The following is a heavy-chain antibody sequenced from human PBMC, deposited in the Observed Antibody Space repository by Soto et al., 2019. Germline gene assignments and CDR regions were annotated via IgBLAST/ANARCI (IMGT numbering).Heavy chain of an antibody. V-gene: IGHV3-33*06. D-gene: IGHD2-21*01. CDR3: ANDHGAIGALDF. Sequence: QVELVESGGGVVQPGRSLRLSCAASGFTFSSYDMHWVRQAPGKGLEWVALISLDGSKKSYATSAKGRTTISRDNSKNTVSLQMDGLTTEDTAVYYCANDHGAIGALDFWGQGTMVTVSS. J-gene: IGHJ3*01. CDR1: GFTFSSYD. CDR2: ISLDGSKK.